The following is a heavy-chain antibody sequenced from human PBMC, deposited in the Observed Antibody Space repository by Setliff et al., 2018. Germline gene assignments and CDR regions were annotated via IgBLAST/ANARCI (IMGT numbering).Heavy chain of an antibody. Sequence: GASVKVSCKASGYTFTRYYMHWVRQAPGQGLEWMGIINPSGGSTSYAQKFQGRFTMTQDTSTDTAYMELRSLSSEDTAIYFCASFLSNFSRPFDYWGQGSLVTVSS. V-gene: IGHV1-46*01. CDR3: ASFLSNFSRPFDY. CDR2: INPSGGST. D-gene: IGHD2-21*01. CDR1: GYTFTRYY. J-gene: IGHJ4*02.